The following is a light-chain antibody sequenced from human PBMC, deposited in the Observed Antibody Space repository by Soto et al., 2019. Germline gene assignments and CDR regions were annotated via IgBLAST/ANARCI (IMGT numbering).Light chain of an antibody. CDR1: SGDVGSYNY. CDR2: DVS. V-gene: IGLV2-14*03. J-gene: IGLJ2*01. Sequence: QSVLTQPASVSGSPGQSITISCTGTSGDVGSYNYVSWYQQHPGKAPKLMIYDVSDRPSRVSNRFSGSKSGNTASLTISGLQAEDEANYYCSSYTTSNTLVFGGGTKLPVL. CDR3: SSYTTSNTLV.